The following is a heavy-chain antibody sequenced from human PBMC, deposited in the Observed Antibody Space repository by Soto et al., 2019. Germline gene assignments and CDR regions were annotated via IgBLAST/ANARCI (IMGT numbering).Heavy chain of an antibody. CDR3: ARGLSETNSVDYFDY. CDR2: VNPNDGDT. Sequence: QAQLVQSGAEVSKPGASVKVSCKTSGYTFTKYFMHWVRQAPGQGAEWMGIVNPNDGDTTYAQRVQGRVTLTRDTATGTVYMELSNLTFEDTAVYYCARGLSETNSVDYFDYWGQGTLVTVSS. V-gene: IGHV1-46*04. J-gene: IGHJ4*02. D-gene: IGHD1-1*01. CDR1: GYTFTKYF.